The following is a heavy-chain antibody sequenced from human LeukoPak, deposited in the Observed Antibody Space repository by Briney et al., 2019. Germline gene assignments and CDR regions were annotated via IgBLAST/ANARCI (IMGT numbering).Heavy chain of an antibody. V-gene: IGHV4-38-2*02. J-gene: IGHJ4*02. D-gene: IGHD1-26*01. CDR2: IYHSGST. CDR3: ASLSGSYGPFDY. Sequence: PSETLSLTCTVSGYSISSGYNWGWIRQPPGKGLEWIGSIYHSGSTYYNPSLKSRVTISVDTSKNQFSLKLSSVTAADTAVYYCASLSGSYGPFDYWGQGTLVTVSS. CDR1: GYSISSGYN.